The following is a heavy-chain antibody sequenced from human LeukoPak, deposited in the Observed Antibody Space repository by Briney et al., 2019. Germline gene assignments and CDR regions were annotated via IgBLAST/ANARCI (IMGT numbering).Heavy chain of an antibody. D-gene: IGHD6-13*01. V-gene: IGHV6-1*01. CDR2: TYYRSKWYN. CDR3: ARWVVGAAAAGTFFDY. CDR1: GDSVSSNSAA. Sequence: SQTLSLTCAISGDSVSSNSAAWNWIRRSPSRGLEWLGRTYYRSKWYNDYAVSVKSRITINPDTSKNQFSLQLNSVTPEDTAVYYCARWVVGAAAAGTFFDYWGQGTLVTVSS. J-gene: IGHJ4*02.